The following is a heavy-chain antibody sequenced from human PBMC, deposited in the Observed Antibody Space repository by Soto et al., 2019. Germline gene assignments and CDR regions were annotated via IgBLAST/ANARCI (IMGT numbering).Heavy chain of an antibody. Sequence: QVQLVQSGAEVKKPGASVKVSCKASGYTFSSYGVSWVRQAPGQGLEWMGWISTYNGNRNYAQKLQGRVTMTTDTSTNTAYMELRSLRSDDTAVYYCARDETGTTPFDYWGQGTLVTVSS. V-gene: IGHV1-18*01. CDR3: ARDETGTTPFDY. CDR2: ISTYNGNR. D-gene: IGHD1-7*01. CDR1: GYTFSSYG. J-gene: IGHJ4*02.